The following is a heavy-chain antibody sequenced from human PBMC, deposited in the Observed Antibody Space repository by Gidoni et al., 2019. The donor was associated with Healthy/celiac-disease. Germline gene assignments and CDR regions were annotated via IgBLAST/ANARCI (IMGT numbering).Heavy chain of an antibody. CDR1: GFTFSSYS. CDR2: ISSSSSYI. V-gene: IGHV3-21*01. D-gene: IGHD3-3*01. Sequence: EVQLVESGGGLVKPGGSLRLSCAASGFTFSSYSMNWVRQAPGKGLEWVSSISSSSSYIYYADSVKGRFTISRDNAKNSLYLQMNSLRAEDTAVYYCARHPSNDFWSGYQLYYYYGMDVWGQGTTVTVSS. CDR3: ARHPSNDFWSGYQLYYYYGMDV. J-gene: IGHJ6*02.